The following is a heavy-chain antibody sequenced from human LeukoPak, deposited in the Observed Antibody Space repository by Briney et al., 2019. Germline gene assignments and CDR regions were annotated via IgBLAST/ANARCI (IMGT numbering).Heavy chain of an antibody. CDR1: GFTLSNYW. V-gene: IGHV3-7*01. CDR3: ARERSSGWNDY. Sequence: GALRLSCAASGFTLSNYWMTWVRQAPGKGLEWVANIKQDGSEKHYGDSVKGRFTISRDNAKNSLYLEMNSLRAEDTAVYYCARERSSGWNDYWGQGTLVTVSS. J-gene: IGHJ4*02. D-gene: IGHD6-19*01. CDR2: IKQDGSEK.